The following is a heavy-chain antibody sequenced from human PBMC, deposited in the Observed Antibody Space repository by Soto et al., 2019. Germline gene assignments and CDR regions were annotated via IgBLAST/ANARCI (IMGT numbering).Heavy chain of an antibody. V-gene: IGHV3-21*01. CDR1: GFTFSSYS. CDR3: ERDRYGDYGFDF. D-gene: IGHD4-17*01. Sequence: PGGSLRLSCAASGFTFSSYSMNWVRQAPGKGLEWVSSISSSSSYIYYADSLKGRFTISRDNAKNSLYLQMNSLRAEDTAVYYCERDRYGDYGFDFWGQGTLVTVSS. J-gene: IGHJ4*02. CDR2: ISSSSSYI.